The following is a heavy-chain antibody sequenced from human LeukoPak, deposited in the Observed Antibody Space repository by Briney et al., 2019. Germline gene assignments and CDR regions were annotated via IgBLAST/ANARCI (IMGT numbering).Heavy chain of an antibody. CDR1: GFTFNTFN. D-gene: IGHD3-9*01. CDR2: ITSGGDYI. CDR3: ARGHYDVLSASYKWTPDY. J-gene: IGHJ4*02. V-gene: IGHV3-21*01. Sequence: GGSLRLSCAASGFTFNTFNMNWVRQAPGKGLEWVSSITSGGDYIYYADSVKGRFTTSRDNAKNSLSLQLNSLRVEDTAVYYCARGHYDVLSASYKWTPDYWGQGTLVTVSS.